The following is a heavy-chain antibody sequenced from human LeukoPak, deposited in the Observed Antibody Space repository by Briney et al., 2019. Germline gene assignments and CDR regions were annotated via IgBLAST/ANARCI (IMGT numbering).Heavy chain of an antibody. J-gene: IGHJ4*02. CDR2: IYYSGST. D-gene: IGHD6-19*01. CDR1: GGSISSSNYY. V-gene: IGHV4-39*01. Sequence: SETLSLTCTVSGGSISSSNYYWGWIRQPPGKGLEWIGSIYYSGSTYYNASLKSRGTISVDTSKNQFSLKLNSVTAADTAVYICARQVVAVAGTGYFDYWGQGTLVTVSS. CDR3: ARQVVAVAGTGYFDY.